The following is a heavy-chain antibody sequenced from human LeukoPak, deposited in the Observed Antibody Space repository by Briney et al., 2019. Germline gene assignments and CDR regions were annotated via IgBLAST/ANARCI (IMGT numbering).Heavy chain of an antibody. CDR2: IYYSGST. D-gene: IGHD6-6*01. V-gene: IGHV4-39*01. Sequence: PSETLSLTCTVSGGSISSSSYYWGWIRQPPGKGLEWIGSIYYSGSTYYNPSLKSRVTISVDTSKNQFSLKLSSVTAADTAVYYCARLSIAAREIDYWGQGTLVTVSS. CDR1: GGSISSSSYY. CDR3: ARLSIAAREIDY. J-gene: IGHJ4*02.